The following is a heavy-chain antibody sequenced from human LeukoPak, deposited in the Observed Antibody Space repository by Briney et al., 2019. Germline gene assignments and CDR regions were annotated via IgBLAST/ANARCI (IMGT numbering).Heavy chain of an antibody. CDR1: GFTFGGYT. V-gene: IGHV3-21*01. J-gene: IGHJ4*02. D-gene: IGHD3-16*02. Sequence: GGSLRLSCAASGFTFGGYTMSWVRQAPGKGLQWVSTITSGGDYMYYADPVKGRFTISIDDSKNSLYLHMNSLRAEDTAVYYCARVSIFGVVIANDYWGQGTVVTVSS. CDR2: ITSGGDYM. CDR3: ARVSIFGVVIANDY.